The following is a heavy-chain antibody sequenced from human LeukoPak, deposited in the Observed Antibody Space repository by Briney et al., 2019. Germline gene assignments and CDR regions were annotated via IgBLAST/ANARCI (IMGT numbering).Heavy chain of an antibody. J-gene: IGHJ5*02. CDR3: ARALERKDYGGNSAPSDP. CDR2: INPNSGGT. D-gene: IGHD4-23*01. Sequence: ASVKVSCKASGYTFTGYYMHWVRQAPGQGLEWMGWINPNSGGTNYAQKFQGRVTMTRDTSISTAYMELSRLRSDDTAVYYCARALERKDYGGNSAPSDPWGQGTLVTVSS. CDR1: GYTFTGYY. V-gene: IGHV1-2*02.